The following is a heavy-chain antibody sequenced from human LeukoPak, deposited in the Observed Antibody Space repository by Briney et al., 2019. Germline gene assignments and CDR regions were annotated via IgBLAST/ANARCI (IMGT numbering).Heavy chain of an antibody. CDR2: IRNTANGYAT. D-gene: IGHD3-10*01. V-gene: IGHV3-73*01. CDR3: TGNYYGSGSYADFDY. Sequence: GGSLRLSCAASGFTFSGSALHWVRQASGKGLEWVGRIRNTANGYATAYAASVKGRFTISRDDSKNTAYLQMDSLKTEDTAVYYCTGNYYGSGSYADFDYWGQGTLVTVSS. CDR1: GFTFSGSA. J-gene: IGHJ4*02.